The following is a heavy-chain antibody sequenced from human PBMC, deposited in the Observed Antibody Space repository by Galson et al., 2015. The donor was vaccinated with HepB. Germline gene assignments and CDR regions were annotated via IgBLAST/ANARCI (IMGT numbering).Heavy chain of an antibody. CDR1: SGSFSGHY. CDR3: ARSTVGRFEY. Sequence: ETLSLTCVVSSGSFSGHYWSWIRQSPGKGLEWIGEIDQSGTTNFNPSLENRVTISVDAPKKQFSLQVTSVTAADTAVYFCARSTVGRFEYWGQGTPVTVSS. CDR2: IDQSGTT. D-gene: IGHD2-2*01. V-gene: IGHV4-34*01. J-gene: IGHJ4*02.